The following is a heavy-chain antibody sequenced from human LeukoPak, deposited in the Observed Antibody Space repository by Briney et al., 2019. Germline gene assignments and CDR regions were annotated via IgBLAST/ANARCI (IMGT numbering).Heavy chain of an antibody. CDR1: GGSISGYY. V-gene: IGHV4-59*08. Sequence: SETLSLTCTVSGGSISGYYWSWIRQPPERGLEFIGYIHYSGTTNYNPSLKSRVTISVDTSKNQFSLKLSSVTAADTAVYYCARLDYYGSGSVYWGQGTLVTVSS. J-gene: IGHJ4*02. D-gene: IGHD3-10*01. CDR2: IHYSGTT. CDR3: ARLDYYGSGSVY.